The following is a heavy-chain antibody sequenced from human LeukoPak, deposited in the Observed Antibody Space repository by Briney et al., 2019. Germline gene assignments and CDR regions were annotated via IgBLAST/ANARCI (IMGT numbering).Heavy chain of an antibody. D-gene: IGHD5-24*01. CDR1: GGSISNS. Sequence: SETLSLTCTVSGGSISNSWSWIRQPPGKGLEWIGYIYYSGSTNYNPSLKSRLTISVDTSKNQFSLKLSSVTAADTAVYYCARGEMATDWGQGTLVTVSS. CDR2: IYYSGST. J-gene: IGHJ4*02. CDR3: ARGEMATD. V-gene: IGHV4-59*01.